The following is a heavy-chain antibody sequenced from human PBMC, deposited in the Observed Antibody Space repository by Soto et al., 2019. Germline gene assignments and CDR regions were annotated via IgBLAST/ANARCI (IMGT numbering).Heavy chain of an antibody. CDR3: ARERIAAAYSVY. V-gene: IGHV4-61*01. CDR1: GGSVSSGSYY. CDR2: IYYSGST. J-gene: IGHJ4*02. D-gene: IGHD6-13*01. Sequence: SETLSLTCTVSGGSVSSGSYYWSWIRQPPGKGLEWIGYIYYSGSTNYNPSLKSRVTISVDTSKNQFSLKLSSVTAADTAVYYCARERIAAAYSVYWGQGTLVTVSS.